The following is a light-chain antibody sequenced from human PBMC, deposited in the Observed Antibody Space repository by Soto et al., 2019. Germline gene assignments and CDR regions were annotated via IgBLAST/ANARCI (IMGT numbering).Light chain of an antibody. J-gene: IGLJ1*01. CDR3: SSFTSNRIYV. Sequence: QSALTQPTSVSGSPGQSITISCTGNHNDIGTYDYVSWYQQHPGRAPRLLIHGVTTRPSGISGRFSASNSGLTASLPISGLQPEDEADYYCSSFTSNRIYVFGPGTKLTVL. CDR2: GVT. V-gene: IGLV2-14*03. CDR1: HNDIGTYDY.